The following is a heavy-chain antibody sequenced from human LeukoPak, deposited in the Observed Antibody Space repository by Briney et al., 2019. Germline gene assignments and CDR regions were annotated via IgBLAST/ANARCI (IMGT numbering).Heavy chain of an antibody. J-gene: IGHJ5*02. CDR3: ARDIAVAGTRRWFDP. V-gene: IGHV1-69*04. D-gene: IGHD6-19*01. CDR1: EYTFTGYY. Sequence: SVKVSCKASEYTFTGYYMHWVRQAPGQGLEWMGRIIPILGIANYAQRFQGRVTITADKSTGTAYMELSSLRSEDTAVYYCARDIAVAGTRRWFDPWGQGTLVTVSS. CDR2: IIPILGIA.